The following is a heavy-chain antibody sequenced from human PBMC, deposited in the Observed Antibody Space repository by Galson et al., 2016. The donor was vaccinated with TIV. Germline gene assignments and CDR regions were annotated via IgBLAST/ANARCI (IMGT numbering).Heavy chain of an antibody. D-gene: IGHD1-14*01. CDR2: IDPLSRGT. J-gene: IGHJ4*02. V-gene: IGHV1-2*02. Sequence: SVKVSCKASGYTFSDYYIHWVRQAPGQGLEWMGCIDPLSRGTRYAQKFQGRVTMTRDTSISTAYMALSRLRSDDTAVYYCARDRNTYHFDFPFDYWGQGAQVTVSS. CDR1: GYTFSDYY. CDR3: ARDRNTYHFDFPFDY.